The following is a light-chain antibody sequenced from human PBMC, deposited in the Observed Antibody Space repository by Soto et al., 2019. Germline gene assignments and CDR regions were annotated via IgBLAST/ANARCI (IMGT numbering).Light chain of an antibody. CDR1: QSVSSTY. CDR3: QHYGSSPWT. Sequence: EVVLTQSPGTLSLSPGERATLSCRASQSVSSTYLAWYQQKPGQAPRLLIYGASSSATGIPDRFSGSGSGTDFTLTISRLEPEDFAVYYCQHYGSSPWTFGQGTKVEI. CDR2: GAS. V-gene: IGKV3-20*01. J-gene: IGKJ1*01.